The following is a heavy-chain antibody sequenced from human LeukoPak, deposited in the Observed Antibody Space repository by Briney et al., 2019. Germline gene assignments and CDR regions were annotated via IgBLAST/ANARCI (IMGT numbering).Heavy chain of an antibody. CDR2: IYPGDSDT. J-gene: IGHJ4*02. D-gene: IGHD2-2*01. Sequence: GESLKISCKGSGYSLTTYWIGWVRQMPGKGLEWMGIIYPGDSDTRYSPSFQGQVTTSVDKSISTAYLQWSSLKASDTAMYYCARLSCSSTSCPFDYWGQGTLVTVSS. V-gene: IGHV5-51*01. CDR1: GYSLTTYW. CDR3: ARLSCSSTSCPFDY.